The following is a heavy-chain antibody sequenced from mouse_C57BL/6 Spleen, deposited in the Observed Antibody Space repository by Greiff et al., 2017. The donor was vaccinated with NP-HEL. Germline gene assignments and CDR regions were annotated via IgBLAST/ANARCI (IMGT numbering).Heavy chain of an antibody. CDR2: IHPNSGST. CDR1: GYTFTSYW. Sequence: QVQLQQPGAELVKPGASVKLSCKASGYTFTSYWMHWVKQRPGQGLEWIGMIHPNSGSTNYNEKFKSKATLTVDKSSSTAYMQLSSLTSEDSAVYYCARGPYYGSSRYYAMDYWGQGTSVTVSS. V-gene: IGHV1-64*01. J-gene: IGHJ4*01. CDR3: ARGPYYGSSRYYAMDY. D-gene: IGHD1-1*01.